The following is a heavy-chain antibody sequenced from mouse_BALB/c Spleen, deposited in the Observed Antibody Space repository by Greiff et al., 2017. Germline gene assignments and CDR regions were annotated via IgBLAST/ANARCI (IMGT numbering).Heavy chain of an antibody. Sequence: VKLQESGAELARPGASVKMSCKASGYTFTSYTMHWVKQRPGQGLEWIGYINPSSGYTNYNQKFKDKATLTADKSSSTAYMQLSSLTSEDSAVYYCARCLSSYWYFDVWGAGTTVTVSS. CDR2: INPSSGYT. J-gene: IGHJ1*01. V-gene: IGHV1-4*01. CDR1: GYTFTSYT. CDR3: ARCLSSYWYFDV.